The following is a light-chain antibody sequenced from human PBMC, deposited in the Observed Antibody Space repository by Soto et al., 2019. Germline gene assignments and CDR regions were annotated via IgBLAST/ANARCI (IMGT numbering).Light chain of an antibody. CDR3: SSYAGSNNSPYV. V-gene: IGLV2-8*01. CDR2: EVS. CDR1: SSDVGGYNY. J-gene: IGLJ1*01. Sequence: QSALTQPASVSGSPGQSITISCTGTSSDVGGYNYVSWYQQHPGKAPKLMIYEVSKRPSGVPDRFSGSKSGNTASLTVSGLQTEDEADYYCSSYAGSNNSPYVFGTRTKLTVL.